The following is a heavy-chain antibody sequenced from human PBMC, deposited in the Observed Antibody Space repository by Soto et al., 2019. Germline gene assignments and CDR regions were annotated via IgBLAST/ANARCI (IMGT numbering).Heavy chain of an antibody. CDR2: ISAYNGNT. D-gene: IGHD5-12*01. CDR3: AKRGYSGYGFDAFDI. Sequence: ASVKVSCKASGYTFTSYGISLVRQAPGQGLEWMGWISAYNGNTNYAQKLQGRVTMTTDTSTSTAYMELRSLRSDDTAVYYCAKRGYSGYGFDAFDIWGQGTMVTVSS. J-gene: IGHJ3*02. V-gene: IGHV1-18*01. CDR1: GYTFTSYG.